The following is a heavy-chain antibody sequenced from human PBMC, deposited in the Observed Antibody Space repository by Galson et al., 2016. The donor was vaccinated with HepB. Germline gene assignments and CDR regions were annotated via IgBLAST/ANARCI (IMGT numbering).Heavy chain of an antibody. V-gene: IGHV1-2*02. CDR3: ARTIRGNWYGMDV. J-gene: IGHJ6*02. Sequence: SVKVSCKASGYTFNVYNLHWVRQAPGQGLEWMGWINPNSGGTNSAQKFQGRVTMTRDTSITTAYLELTSLRSDDAAVYYCARTIRGNWYGMDVWGQGTTVTASS. D-gene: IGHD1-20*01. CDR1: GYTFNVYN. CDR2: INPNSGGT.